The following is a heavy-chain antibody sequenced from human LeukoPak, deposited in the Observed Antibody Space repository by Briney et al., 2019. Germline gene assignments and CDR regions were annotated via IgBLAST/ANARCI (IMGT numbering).Heavy chain of an antibody. Sequence: GGSLRLSCAASGFTFSGYWMSWVRQAPGKGLEWVANIKQDGSEKYYVDSVKGRFTISRDNARNSLYLQMNSLRAEDTAVYYCARVETTVVTPVDYWGQGTLVTVSS. J-gene: IGHJ4*02. D-gene: IGHD4-23*01. V-gene: IGHV3-7*01. CDR1: GFTFSGYW. CDR3: ARVETTVVTPVDY. CDR2: IKQDGSEK.